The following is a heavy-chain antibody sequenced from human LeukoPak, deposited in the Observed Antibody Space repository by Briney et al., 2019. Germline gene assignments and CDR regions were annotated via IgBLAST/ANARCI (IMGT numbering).Heavy chain of an antibody. Sequence: PGGSLRLSCAASGFTFSSYSMNWARQAPGKGLEWVSSISSSSSYIYYADSVKGRFTISRDNAKNSLYLQMNSLRAEDTAVYYCARSYDITSRVDVWGQGTTVTVSS. D-gene: IGHD3-9*01. J-gene: IGHJ6*02. V-gene: IGHV3-21*01. CDR1: GFTFSSYS. CDR2: ISSSSSYI. CDR3: ARSYDITSRVDV.